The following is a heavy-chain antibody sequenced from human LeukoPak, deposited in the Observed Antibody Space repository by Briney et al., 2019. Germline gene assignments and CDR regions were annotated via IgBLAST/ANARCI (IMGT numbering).Heavy chain of an antibody. Sequence: GGSLRLSCAASGFTFRTYCMHWVRQAPGKGLEWVAFIRYDGSNKYYADSVKGRFTISRDNSKNTLYLQMNSLRVEDTAVYYCARVVGSEGNWYVDYWGQGTLVTVSS. CDR1: GFTFRTYC. D-gene: IGHD1-1*01. J-gene: IGHJ4*02. CDR3: ARVVGSEGNWYVDY. CDR2: IRYDGSNK. V-gene: IGHV3-30*02.